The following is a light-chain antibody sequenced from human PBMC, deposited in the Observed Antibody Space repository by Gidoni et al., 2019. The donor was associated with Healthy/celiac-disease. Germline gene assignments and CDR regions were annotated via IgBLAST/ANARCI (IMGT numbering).Light chain of an antibody. CDR1: QSVSSN. V-gene: IGKV3-15*01. CDR3: QQYNNWPPLT. J-gene: IGKJ4*01. Sequence: EIVMTQSPATLSVSPGERANRSCMASQSVSSNLAWYQQKPGQAPRLLIYGASTRATGIPARFSGSGSGTEFTLTISSLQSEDFAVYYCQQYNNWPPLTFGGGTKVEIK. CDR2: GAS.